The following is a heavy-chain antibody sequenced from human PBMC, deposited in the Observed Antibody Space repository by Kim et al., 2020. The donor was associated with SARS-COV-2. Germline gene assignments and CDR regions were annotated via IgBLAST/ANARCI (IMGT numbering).Heavy chain of an antibody. V-gene: IGHV5-51*01. CDR2: IYPADSDR. D-gene: IGHD3-16*01. CDR1: GYNFANNW. Sequence: GESLKISCKASGYNFANNWIAWVRQMPGKGLEWMGIIYPADSDRKYSPSFQGQVTISADKSINTTYLQWSSLKASDTAIYYCARRDGGDGNELRPTPLDYWGQGTLVTVSS. J-gene: IGHJ4*02. CDR3: ARRDGGDGNELRPTPLDY.